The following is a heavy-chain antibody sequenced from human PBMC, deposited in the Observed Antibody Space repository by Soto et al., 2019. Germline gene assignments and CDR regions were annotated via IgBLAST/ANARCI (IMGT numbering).Heavy chain of an antibody. CDR2: ISYDGSNK. J-gene: IGHJ4*02. V-gene: IGHV3-30-3*01. CDR1: GFTFSSYA. CDR3: ARTYYYDSSGSWPY. D-gene: IGHD3-22*01. Sequence: QPGGSLRLSCAASGFTFSSYAMHWVRQAPGKGLEWVAVISYDGSNKYYADSVKGRFTISRDNSKNTLYLQMNSLRAEDTAVYYCARTYYYDSSGSWPYWGQGTLVTVSS.